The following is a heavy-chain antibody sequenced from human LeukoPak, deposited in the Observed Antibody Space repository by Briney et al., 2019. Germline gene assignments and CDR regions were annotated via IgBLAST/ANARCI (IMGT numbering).Heavy chain of an antibody. V-gene: IGHV3-23*01. CDR3: ARDPNGDYIGAFEF. CDR1: GFTLCSYA. Sequence: HPGGSLRLSCAASGFTLCSYAVMWVRQAPGQGLEWVSAITRGGAPRYADPVKGRLTISRDNSKNTLYLQMNSLRAEDTAQYFCARDPNGDYIGAFEFWGRGTVVTVSS. D-gene: IGHD4-17*01. CDR2: ITRGGAP. J-gene: IGHJ3*01.